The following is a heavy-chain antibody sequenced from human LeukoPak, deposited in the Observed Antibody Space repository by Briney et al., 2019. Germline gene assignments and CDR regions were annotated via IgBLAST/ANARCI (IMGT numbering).Heavy chain of an antibody. V-gene: IGHV3-30*02. J-gene: IGHJ4*02. CDR2: IRYDGSNK. CDR3: AKGTSGNTMIVVAIDY. D-gene: IGHD3-22*01. Sequence: GGSLRLSCAASGFTFSSYGMHWVRQAPGKGLEWVAFIRYDGSNKYYADSVKGRFTISRDNSKNTLYLQMNSLRAEDTAVYYCAKGTSGNTMIVVAIDYWGQGTLVTVSS. CDR1: GFTFSSYG.